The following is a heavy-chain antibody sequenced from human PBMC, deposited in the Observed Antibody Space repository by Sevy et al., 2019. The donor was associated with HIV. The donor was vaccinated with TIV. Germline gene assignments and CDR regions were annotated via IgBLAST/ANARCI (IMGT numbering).Heavy chain of an antibody. Sequence: ASVKVSCKASGYTFTGYYMHWVRQAPGQGLEWMGWINPNSGGTNYAQKFQGRVTMTRDTSISTAYMELGRLRSDDTAVYYCARVARITMVRGAGNWFDPWGQGTLVTVSS. J-gene: IGHJ5*02. CDR3: ARVARITMVRGAGNWFDP. V-gene: IGHV1-2*02. CDR1: GYTFTGYY. D-gene: IGHD3-10*01. CDR2: INPNSGGT.